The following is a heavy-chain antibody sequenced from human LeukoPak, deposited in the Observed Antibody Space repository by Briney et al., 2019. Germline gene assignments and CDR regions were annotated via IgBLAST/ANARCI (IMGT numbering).Heavy chain of an antibody. CDR3: ARDPWTNSDYDGFDY. CDR1: GFTFSSYW. V-gene: IGHV3-21*01. J-gene: IGHJ4*02. CDR2: ISSSSSYI. Sequence: GGSLRLSCAASGFTFSSYWMSWARQAPGKGLEWVSSISSSSSYIYYADSVKGRFTISRDNAKNSQYLQMNSLRAEDTAVYYCARDPWTNSDYDGFDYWGQGTLVTVSS. D-gene: IGHD5-12*01.